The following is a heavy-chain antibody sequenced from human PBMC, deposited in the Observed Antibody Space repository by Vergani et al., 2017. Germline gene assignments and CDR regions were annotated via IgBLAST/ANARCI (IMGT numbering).Heavy chain of an antibody. CDR1: GFTVSSNY. CDR2: IYSGGST. V-gene: IGHV3-53*01. Sequence: EVQLVESGGGLIQPGGSLRLSCAASGFTVSSNYMSWVRQAPGKGLEWVSVIYSGGSTYYADSVKGRFTISRDNAKNSLYLQMNSLRAEDTAVYYCARAGLWFGELLGSYYYYGMDVWGQGTTVTVSS. CDR3: ARAGLWFGELLGSYYYYGMDV. D-gene: IGHD3-10*01. J-gene: IGHJ6*02.